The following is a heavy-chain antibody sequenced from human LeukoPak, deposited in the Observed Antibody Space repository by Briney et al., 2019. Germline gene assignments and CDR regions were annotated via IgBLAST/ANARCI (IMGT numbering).Heavy chain of an antibody. CDR1: GGTFSSYA. V-gene: IGHV1-18*01. D-gene: IGHD3-9*01. Sequence: ASVKVSCKASGGTFSSYAISWVRQAPGQGLEWMGWISAYNGNTNYAQKLQGRVTMTTDTSTSTAYMELRSLRSDDTAVYYCAREKAYDILTGHRPVPDYWGQGTLVTVSS. J-gene: IGHJ4*02. CDR3: AREKAYDILTGHRPVPDY. CDR2: ISAYNGNT.